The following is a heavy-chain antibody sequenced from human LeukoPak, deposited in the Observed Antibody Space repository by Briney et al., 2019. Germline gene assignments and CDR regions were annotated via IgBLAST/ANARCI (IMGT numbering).Heavy chain of an antibody. Sequence: PSETLSLTCTVSGGSISSYYWSWIRQPPGKGLEWIGYIYYSGSINYNPSLKSRVTISVDTSKNQFSLKLSSVTAADTAVYYCARDARYCSGGSCSRTGPFQHWGQGTLVTVSS. D-gene: IGHD2-15*01. CDR2: IYYSGSI. CDR3: ARDARYCSGGSCSRTGPFQH. J-gene: IGHJ1*01. V-gene: IGHV4-59*01. CDR1: GGSISSYY.